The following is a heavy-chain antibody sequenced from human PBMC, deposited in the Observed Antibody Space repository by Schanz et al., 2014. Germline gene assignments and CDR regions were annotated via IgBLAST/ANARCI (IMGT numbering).Heavy chain of an antibody. CDR3: ARVVVPSHAFDF. D-gene: IGHD2-15*01. V-gene: IGHV3-23*01. CDR1: GITFSDYA. CDR2: IASGGSHT. J-gene: IGHJ3*01. Sequence: EVQLLESGGALEQPGGSLRLSCSASGITFSDYAMSWVRQAPGKGLEWVSTIASGGSHTFYADSVTGRFTISRDNSKNTLSLQMNSLRAEDTAVYYCARVVVPSHAFDFWGQGTMVTVSS.